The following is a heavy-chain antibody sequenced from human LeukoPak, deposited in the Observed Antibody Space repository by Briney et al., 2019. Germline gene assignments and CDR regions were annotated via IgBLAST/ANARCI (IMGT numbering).Heavy chain of an antibody. D-gene: IGHD3-10*01. V-gene: IGHV3-11*04. CDR3: ARVNYGSTYYYYYYMDV. Sequence: GGSLRLSCAASGFTFSDYYMSWIRQAPGKGLEWVSYISSSGNTIYYADSVKGRFTISRDNAKNSLYLQMNSLRAEDTAVYYCARVNYGSTYYYYYYMDVWGKGTTVTVSS. CDR1: GFTFSDYY. CDR2: ISSSGNTI. J-gene: IGHJ6*03.